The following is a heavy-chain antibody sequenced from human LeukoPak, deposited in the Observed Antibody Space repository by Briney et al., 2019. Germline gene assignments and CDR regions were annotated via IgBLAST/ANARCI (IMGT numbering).Heavy chain of an antibody. Sequence: GGSLRLSCAASGFTFNDYYLSWIRQAPGKGLEWLSYINIGGTNTHYADSVKGRFTISRDNAKKSLYLDMNNLRAEDTAVYYCATDGAGFDTWGQGVLVTVSS. V-gene: IGHV3-11*01. CDR2: INIGGTNT. CDR3: ATDGAGFDT. CDR1: GFTFNDYY. J-gene: IGHJ5*02.